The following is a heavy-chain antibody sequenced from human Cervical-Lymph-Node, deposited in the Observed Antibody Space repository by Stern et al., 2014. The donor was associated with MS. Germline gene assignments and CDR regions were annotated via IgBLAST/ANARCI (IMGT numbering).Heavy chain of an antibody. CDR1: GFTFSDHG. V-gene: IGHV3-30*18. Sequence: VQLVESGGGVVKPGRTLRLSCGASGFTFSDHGMHWVRQAPGKGLEWVAVIIDDGTNKYYADSLKVRFTISRDNSKNILSLQMDSLSPEDTAVYYCAKGVGSISSWHIDNWGQGTLVTVSS. J-gene: IGHJ4*02. CDR2: IIDDGTNK. CDR3: AKGVGSISSWHIDN. D-gene: IGHD6-13*01.